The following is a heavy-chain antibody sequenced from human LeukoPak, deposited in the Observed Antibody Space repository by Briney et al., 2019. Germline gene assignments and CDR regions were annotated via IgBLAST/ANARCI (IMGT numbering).Heavy chain of an antibody. Sequence: PSETLSLTCTVSGGSISSSSYYWGWIRQPPGKGLEWIGSIYYSGSTYYNPSLKSRVTISVDTSKNQFSLKLSSVTAADTAVYYCARHPVRVVGAFGIWGQGTMVTVSS. V-gene: IGHV4-39*01. D-gene: IGHD3-10*01. CDR2: IYYSGST. CDR3: ARHPVRVVGAFGI. J-gene: IGHJ3*02. CDR1: GGSISSSSYY.